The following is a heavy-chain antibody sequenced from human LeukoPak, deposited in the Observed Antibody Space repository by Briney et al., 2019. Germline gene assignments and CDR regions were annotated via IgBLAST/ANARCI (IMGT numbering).Heavy chain of an antibody. V-gene: IGHV4-59*01. Sequence: PSETLSLTCTVSGGSISIYYWSWIRQPPGKGLEWIGYIYYSGSTNYNPSLKGRVTISVDTSKNQFSLKLSSVTAADTAVYYCASLYGDYVYWGQGTLVTVSS. CDR1: GGSISIYY. D-gene: IGHD4-17*01. CDR2: IYYSGST. J-gene: IGHJ4*02. CDR3: ASLYGDYVY.